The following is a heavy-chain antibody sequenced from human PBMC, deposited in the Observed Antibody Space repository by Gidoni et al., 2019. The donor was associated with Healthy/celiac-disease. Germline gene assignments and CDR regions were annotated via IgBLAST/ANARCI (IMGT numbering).Heavy chain of an antibody. V-gene: IGHV3-23*01. Sequence: EVQLLESGGGVVHAGGSLRICCAAYGITVSNYAMSWVRQAPGVGLACLSAISGSGFTTHYTDSVKGRFTISRDNSKHTLYLQMNGLRAEDSAVYYCAKDPVEYCSSCYGPFSMDVWGQGTTVAVSS. CDR2: ISGSGFTT. CDR3: AKDPVEYCSSCYGPFSMDV. D-gene: IGHD2-2*01. CDR1: GITVSNYA. J-gene: IGHJ6*02.